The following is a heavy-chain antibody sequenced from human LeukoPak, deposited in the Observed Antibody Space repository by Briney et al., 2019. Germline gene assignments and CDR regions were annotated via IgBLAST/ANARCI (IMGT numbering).Heavy chain of an antibody. CDR3: ARDHIRYYDFWSGPSPAQYYFDY. D-gene: IGHD3-3*01. J-gene: IGHJ4*02. V-gene: IGHV1-18*01. CDR1: GYTFTSYG. CDR2: ISAYNGNT. Sequence: GASVKVSCKASGYTFTSYGISWVRQAPGQGLEWMGWISAYNGNTNYAQKLQGRVTMTTDTSTSTAYMELGSLRSDDTAVYYCARDHIRYYDFWSGPSPAQYYFDYWGQGTLVTVSS.